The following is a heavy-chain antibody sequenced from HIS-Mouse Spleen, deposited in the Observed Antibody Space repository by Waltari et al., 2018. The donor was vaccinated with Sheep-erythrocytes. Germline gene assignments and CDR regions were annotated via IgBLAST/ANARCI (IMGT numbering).Heavy chain of an antibody. CDR1: GFTFSRYG. J-gene: IGHJ4*02. Sequence: QVQLVESGGGVVQPGRSLRLSGAASGFTFSRYGMHWVRQAPGKGLEWVAVISYDGSNKYYADSVKGRFTISRDNSKNTLYLQMNSLRAEDTAVYYCAKDRRGFWDYWGQGTLVTVSS. CDR3: AKDRRGFWDY. D-gene: IGHD3-10*01. CDR2: ISYDGSNK. V-gene: IGHV3-30*18.